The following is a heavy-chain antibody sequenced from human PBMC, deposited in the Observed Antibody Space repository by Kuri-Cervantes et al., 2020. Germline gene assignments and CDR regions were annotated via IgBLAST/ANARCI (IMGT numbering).Heavy chain of an antibody. V-gene: IGHV3-30*03. J-gene: IGHJ4*02. Sequence: GESLKISCAASGFTFSSYGTHWVRQAPGKGLEWVAVISYDGSNKYYADSVKGRFTISRDNSKNTLYLQMNSLRAEDTAVYYCARDGYDSSGYYFDYWGQGTLVTVSS. CDR3: ARDGYDSSGYYFDY. CDR2: ISYDGSNK. CDR1: GFTFSSYG. D-gene: IGHD3-22*01.